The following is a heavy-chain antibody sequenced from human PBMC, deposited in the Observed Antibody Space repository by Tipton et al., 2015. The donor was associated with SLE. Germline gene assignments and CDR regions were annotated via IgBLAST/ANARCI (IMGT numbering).Heavy chain of an antibody. Sequence: SLRLSCAASGFTFSSYNMNWVRRAPGKGLEWVSSISYGSGHINYADSVKGRFTISRDNAENSVSLQMNSLRADDSAVYYCARDQSHGLDVWGQGTTVTVSS. J-gene: IGHJ6*02. CDR1: GFTFSSYN. CDR2: ISYGSGHI. V-gene: IGHV3-21*03. CDR3: ARDQSHGLDV.